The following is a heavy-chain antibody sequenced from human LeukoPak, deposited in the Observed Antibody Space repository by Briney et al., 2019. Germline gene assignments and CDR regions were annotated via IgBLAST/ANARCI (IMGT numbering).Heavy chain of an antibody. CDR1: GYTFTSYG. CDR2: ISAYNGNT. D-gene: IGHD3-10*01. Sequence: ASVKVSCKASGYTFTSYGISWVRQAPGQGLEWMGWISAYNGNTHYAQKFQGRVTITADKSTSTAYMELSSLRSEDTAVYYCARGQFGEFRYYYYMDVWGKGTTVTVSS. V-gene: IGHV1-18*01. J-gene: IGHJ6*03. CDR3: ARGQFGEFRYYYYMDV.